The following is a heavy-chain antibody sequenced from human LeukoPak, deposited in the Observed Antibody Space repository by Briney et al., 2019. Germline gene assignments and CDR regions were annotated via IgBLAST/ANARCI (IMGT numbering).Heavy chain of an antibody. CDR2: IFYSGST. CDR1: GYSISSGYY. CDR3: ALTVVVPADLYWYFDL. V-gene: IGHV4-38-2*02. D-gene: IGHD2-2*01. J-gene: IGHJ2*01. Sequence: SETLSLTCTVSGYSISSGYYWGWIRQPPGKGLEWIGTIFYSGSTYYNPSLKSRVSISLDTSKNQLSLRLTSVTAADTAVYYCALTVVVPADLYWYFDLWGRGTLVTVSS.